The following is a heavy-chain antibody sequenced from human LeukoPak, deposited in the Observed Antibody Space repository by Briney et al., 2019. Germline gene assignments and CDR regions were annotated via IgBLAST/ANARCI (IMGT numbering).Heavy chain of an antibody. CDR3: ARSHKVTNFDY. J-gene: IGHJ4*02. Sequence: SETLSLTCSVSGGSISTCHSTWIRQPPGKGLEWIGYIYYSGSTNYNPSLKNRVTISIDASKNQSSLKLSSVTAADTAVYYCARSHKVTNFDYWGQGTLVTVSS. V-gene: IGHV4-59*13. CDR2: IYYSGST. D-gene: IGHD2-21*02. CDR1: GGSISTCH.